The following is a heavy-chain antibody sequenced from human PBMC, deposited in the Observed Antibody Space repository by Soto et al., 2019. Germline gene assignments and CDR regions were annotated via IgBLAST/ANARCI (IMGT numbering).Heavy chain of an antibody. CDR2: IYDSGST. Sequence: ETLSLTCTVSGGSISSSYWSWIRQPPGKGLEWIGYIYDSGSTYYNSSLKSRVTMSVDTSKNQFSLKTEDTAVYYCTPDSSAYWNIYWGQGTLVTVSS. V-gene: IGHV4-59*12. CDR1: GGSISSSY. CDR3: AYWNIY. D-gene: IGHD3-22*01. J-gene: IGHJ4*02.